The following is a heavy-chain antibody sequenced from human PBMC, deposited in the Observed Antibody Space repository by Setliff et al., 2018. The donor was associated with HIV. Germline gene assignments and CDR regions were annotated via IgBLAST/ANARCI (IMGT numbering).Heavy chain of an antibody. CDR1: GVSISSHS. J-gene: IGHJ5*02. CDR2: FYYSGST. CDR3: ARIEGYAYGSNWFDP. D-gene: IGHD3-16*01. V-gene: IGHV4-59*11. Sequence: SEMSLTCPVSGVSISSHSWTWIRQPPGKGLEWIGYFYYSGSTNYNPSLKGRVTISADTSENQLSLKLSSLTAADTAVYYCARIEGYAYGSNWFDPWGQGTLVTV.